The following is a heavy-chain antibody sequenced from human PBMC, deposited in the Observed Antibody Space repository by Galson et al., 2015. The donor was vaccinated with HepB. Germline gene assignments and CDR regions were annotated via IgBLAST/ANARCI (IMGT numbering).Heavy chain of an antibody. Sequence: SLRLSCAASGFTFSSYAMHLVRQAPGKGLEWVAVISYDGSNKYYADSVKGRFTISRDNSKNTLYLQMNSLRAEDTAVYYCARAAAEMATITFPDYWGQGTLVTVSS. J-gene: IGHJ4*02. D-gene: IGHD5-24*01. CDR1: GFTFSSYA. CDR2: ISYDGSNK. V-gene: IGHV3-30-3*01. CDR3: ARAAAEMATITFPDY.